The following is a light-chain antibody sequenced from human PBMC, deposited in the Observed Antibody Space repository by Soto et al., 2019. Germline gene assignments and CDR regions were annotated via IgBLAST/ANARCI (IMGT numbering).Light chain of an antibody. V-gene: IGKV3-15*01. CDR1: QSVSSN. CDR3: QQYNNWPPIT. J-gene: IGKJ5*01. CDR2: GAS. Sequence: ETVMTQSPATLSVSPGERATLSCRASQSVSSNLAWYQQKPGQAPRLLIYGASTRASGIPGRFSGSGSGTEFTLTISSLQSEDFAVYYCQQYNNWPPITFGQGTRLEIK.